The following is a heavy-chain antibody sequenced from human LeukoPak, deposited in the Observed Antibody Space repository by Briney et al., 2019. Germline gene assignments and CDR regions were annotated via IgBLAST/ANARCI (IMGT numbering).Heavy chain of an antibody. D-gene: IGHD6-13*01. Sequence: SETLSLTCTVSGGSIVSYYWSWIRQPPGKGLEWIGYIYYSGSTNYNPSLKSRVTISIDTSKNQFSLKLSSVTAADTAVYYCARFYYSSSWQPIDYWGQGTLVTVSS. V-gene: IGHV4-59*08. CDR2: IYYSGST. CDR1: GGSIVSYY. CDR3: ARFYYSSSWQPIDY. J-gene: IGHJ4*02.